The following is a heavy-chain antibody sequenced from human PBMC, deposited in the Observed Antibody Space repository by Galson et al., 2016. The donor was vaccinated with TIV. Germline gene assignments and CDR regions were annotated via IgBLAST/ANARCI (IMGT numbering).Heavy chain of an antibody. D-gene: IGHD3-16*01. CDR3: ARVSPDSRGGSGMAV. CDR2: IIPILGVT. J-gene: IGHJ6*02. CDR1: GDTFSSYA. V-gene: IGHV1-69*04. Sequence: KVSCKASGDTFSSYAISWVRQAPGQGLEWMGRIIPILGVTNHAQNFQGRVTITADKSTSTVYMDLSNLRSEDTAVYFCARVSPDSRGGSGMAVWGQGTTVTVSS.